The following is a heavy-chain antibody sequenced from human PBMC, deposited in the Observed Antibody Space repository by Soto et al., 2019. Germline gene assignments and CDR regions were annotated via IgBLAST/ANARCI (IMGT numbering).Heavy chain of an antibody. CDR2: ISGGGGST. V-gene: IGHV3-23*01. J-gene: IGHJ4*02. Sequence: EVQLLESGGGLVQPGGSLRLSCAASGFTFSNYAMGWVRQAPGKGLEWVSGISGGGGSTYYADSVKGRFTISRDQSKNTLFLQMHSLGAEDTALYHCAKDEEAELLFGVVTISRFDSWGQGTLVTVSS. CDR1: GFTFSNYA. CDR3: AKDEEAELLFGVVTISRFDS. D-gene: IGHD3-3*01.